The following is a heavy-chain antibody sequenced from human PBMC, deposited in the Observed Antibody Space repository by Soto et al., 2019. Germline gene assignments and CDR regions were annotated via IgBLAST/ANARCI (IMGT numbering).Heavy chain of an antibody. Sequence: ASVKVSCKASGYTFTSYAMHWVRQAPGQGLEWMGRIIPILGIANYAQKFQGRVTITADKSTSTAYMELSSLRSEDTAVYYCARFRGSYGMDVWGQGTTVTVSS. CDR3: ARFRGSYGMDV. D-gene: IGHD3-10*01. CDR2: IIPILGIA. CDR1: GYTFTSYA. V-gene: IGHV1-69*04. J-gene: IGHJ6*02.